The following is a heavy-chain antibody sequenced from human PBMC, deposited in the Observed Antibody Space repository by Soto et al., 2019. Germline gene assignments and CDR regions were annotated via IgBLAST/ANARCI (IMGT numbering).Heavy chain of an antibody. V-gene: IGHV1-2*04. J-gene: IGHJ6*02. Sequence: ASVKVSCKASGYTFTGYYMHWARQAPGQGLEWMGWINPNSGGTNYAQKFQGWVTMTRDTSISTAYMELSRLRSDDTAVYYCARFSGDVVIEYGMDVWGQGTTVTVSS. CDR1: GYTFTGYY. CDR3: ARFSGDVVIEYGMDV. D-gene: IGHD3-22*01. CDR2: INPNSGGT.